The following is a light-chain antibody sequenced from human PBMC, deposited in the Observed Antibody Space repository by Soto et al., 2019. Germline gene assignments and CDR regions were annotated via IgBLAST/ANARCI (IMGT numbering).Light chain of an antibody. Sequence: QSALTQPASVSGSPGQSITISCTGTSSDIGGYNYVSWYQQHPGKAPKLMIYDVSDRPSGVSNRFSGSKSGNTASLTISGLQAEDEADYYCSSHTSSGPVVFGGGTQLTVL. J-gene: IGLJ3*02. CDR2: DVS. CDR3: SSHTSSGPVV. V-gene: IGLV2-14*01. CDR1: SSDIGGYNY.